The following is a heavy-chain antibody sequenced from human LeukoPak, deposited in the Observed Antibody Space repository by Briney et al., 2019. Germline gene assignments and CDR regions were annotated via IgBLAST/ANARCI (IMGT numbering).Heavy chain of an antibody. CDR2: IKEDGSEK. J-gene: IGHJ4*02. V-gene: IGHV3-7*01. CDR3: AKAAGGKTFGEIIVSTHRPNIDY. D-gene: IGHD3-16*02. Sequence: GGSLRLSCAASGFTFSRSWMHWVRQAPGKGLEWVASIKEDGSEKYYVDSVKGRFTISRDSAKNTLYLQMNNLRAEDTAVYYCAKAAGGKTFGEIIVSTHRPNIDYWGQGTLVTVSS. CDR1: GFTFSRSW.